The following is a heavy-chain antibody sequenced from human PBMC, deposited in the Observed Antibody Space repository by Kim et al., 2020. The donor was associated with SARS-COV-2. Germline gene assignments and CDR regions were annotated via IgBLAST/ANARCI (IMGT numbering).Heavy chain of an antibody. Sequence: TGYATPVHSRVTISRDDSKNTVYLQMDSLKAEDTAVYYCTTALRRYSFLDYWGQGTLVTVSS. CDR2: T. D-gene: IGHD5-18*01. V-gene: IGHV3-15*01. J-gene: IGHJ4*02. CDR3: TTALRRYSFLDY.